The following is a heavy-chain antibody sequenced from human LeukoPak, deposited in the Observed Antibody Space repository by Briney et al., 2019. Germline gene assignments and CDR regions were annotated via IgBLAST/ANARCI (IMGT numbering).Heavy chain of an antibody. CDR1: GFTFSSYA. CDR3: AKIGYYYDSSGLIFDY. CDR2: ISGSGGST. D-gene: IGHD3-22*01. Sequence: PGGSLRLSCAASGFTFSSYAMSWVRQAPGKGLEWVSAISGSGGSTYYADPVKGRFTISRDNSKNTLYLQMNSLRAEDTAVYYCAKIGYYYDSSGLIFDYWGQGTLVTVSS. V-gene: IGHV3-23*01. J-gene: IGHJ4*02.